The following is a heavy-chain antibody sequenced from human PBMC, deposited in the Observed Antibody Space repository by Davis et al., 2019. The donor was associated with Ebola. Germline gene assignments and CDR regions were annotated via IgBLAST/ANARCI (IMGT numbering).Heavy chain of an antibody. CDR3: ARDEGYAKSRIGWSL. CDR1: LYTFTSYF. CDR2: VNPSVDIR. J-gene: IGHJ4*02. Sequence: ASVTVSRKATLYTFTSYFIHWVRQAPAPALEWMALVNPSVDIRTYAQKFHGRVTMTTDTSTSTGYMELGSLRSEETAVYYSARDEGYAKSRIGWSLWGQGTLVTVSS. D-gene: IGHD2-15*01. V-gene: IGHV1-46*01.